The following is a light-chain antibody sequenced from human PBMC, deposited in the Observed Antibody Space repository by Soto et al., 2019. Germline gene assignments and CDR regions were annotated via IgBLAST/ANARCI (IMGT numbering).Light chain of an antibody. CDR1: ETVDTSS. Sequence: EIVLTQSPGTLSLSPGETATLSCRASETVDTSSLGWYQQKPGRAPSLFIYSASRRATGIPDRFDASGSATDFTLTISRLEPEDFAVYYCHQYGSSPLTFGGGTKVEI. J-gene: IGKJ4*01. CDR2: SAS. CDR3: HQYGSSPLT. V-gene: IGKV3-20*01.